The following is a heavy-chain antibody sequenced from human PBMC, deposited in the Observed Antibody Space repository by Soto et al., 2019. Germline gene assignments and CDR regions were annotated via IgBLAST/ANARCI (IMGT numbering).Heavy chain of an antibody. CDR1: GGTFSRYA. CDR2: IIPIFGTA. D-gene: IGHD2-15*01. V-gene: IGHV1-69*13. J-gene: IGHJ6*02. CDR3: ARDNELRNNKRTTYSSGMDV. Sequence: SVKVSCKACGGTFSRYAISGVRQAPGQGREGMGGIIPIFGTANYAQKSQGRVTITADESTSTAYMELSSLRSEDTAVYYCARDNELRNNKRTTYSSGMDVWGQGTTVTVSS.